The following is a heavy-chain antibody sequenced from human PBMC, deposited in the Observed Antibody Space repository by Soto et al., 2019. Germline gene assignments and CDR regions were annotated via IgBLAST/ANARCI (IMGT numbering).Heavy chain of an antibody. CDR3: ARGGFARGWLIRQSIAAAGDAFDI. D-gene: IGHD6-13*01. Sequence: QVQLVQSGAEVKKPGASVKVSCKASGYTFTGYYMHWVRQAPGQGLEWMGWINPNSGGTNYAQKFQGWVTMTRDTSIRTAYMELSRLRSDDTAVYYCARGGFARGWLIRQSIAAAGDAFDIWGQGTMVTVSS. J-gene: IGHJ3*02. CDR2: INPNSGGT. V-gene: IGHV1-2*04. CDR1: GYTFTGYY.